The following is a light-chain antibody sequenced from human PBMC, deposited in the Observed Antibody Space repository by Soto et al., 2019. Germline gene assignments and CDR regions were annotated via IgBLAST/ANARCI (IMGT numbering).Light chain of an antibody. V-gene: IGKV1-5*03. Sequence: DIQMTQSPSTLSVSVGDRVTITCRASQTISSWLAWYQQKPGKAPKLLIYEASTLKSGVPSRFSGSGSGTEFTLTISSLQPDDFATYYCQHHNSYSEAFGQGTKVDIK. CDR3: QHHNSYSEA. J-gene: IGKJ1*01. CDR1: QTISSW. CDR2: EAS.